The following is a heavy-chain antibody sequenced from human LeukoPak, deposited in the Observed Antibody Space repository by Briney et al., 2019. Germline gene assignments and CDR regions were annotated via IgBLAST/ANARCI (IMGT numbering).Heavy chain of an antibody. D-gene: IGHD5-24*01. CDR1: GFIFSDHY. Sequence: PGGSLRLSCAVSGFIFSDHYMDWIRQAPGKGLEWVSDVSSSGEYTDYADSVKGRFTISRDNAKNSLYLQMNSLRPEDTAVYFCAKDGARDGYNYPDYWGQGTLVTVSS. CDR2: VSSSGEYT. V-gene: IGHV3-11*03. CDR3: AKDGARDGYNYPDY. J-gene: IGHJ4*02.